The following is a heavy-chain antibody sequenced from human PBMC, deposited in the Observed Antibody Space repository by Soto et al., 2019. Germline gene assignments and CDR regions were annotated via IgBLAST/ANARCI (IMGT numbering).Heavy chain of an antibody. CDR3: AKGSEFSNSYTLDFDF. Sequence: GWALRLSFASSGFTFISYAMSWVLQAPGRGLEWVSIISGNGGSTYYAASVKGRFTISRDNTKNTLYLQMDSLTAEDTAVYYCAKGSEFSNSYTLDFDFWGQGALVTVSS. CDR1: GFTFISYA. J-gene: IGHJ4*02. CDR2: ISGNGGST. V-gene: IGHV3-23*01. D-gene: IGHD6-6*01.